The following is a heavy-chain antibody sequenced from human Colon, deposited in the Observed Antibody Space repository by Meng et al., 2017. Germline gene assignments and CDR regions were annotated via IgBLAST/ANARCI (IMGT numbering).Heavy chain of an antibody. J-gene: IGHJ4*02. V-gene: IGHV4-38-2*01. CDR2: IDRSGTT. Sequence: QVQLQESGPGLVKPSETLSLTCSASGYSISTAYYWGWIRQTPGKGLEWIASIDRSGTTYYNPSLESRVTISVDTSKNHFSLRLNSVTAADTAVYFCARTIYSSSVDYWGQGTLVTASS. CDR1: GYSISTAYY. D-gene: IGHD3-22*01. CDR3: ARTIYSSSVDY.